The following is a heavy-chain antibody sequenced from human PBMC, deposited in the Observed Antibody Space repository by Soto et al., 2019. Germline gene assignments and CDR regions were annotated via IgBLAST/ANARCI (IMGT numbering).Heavy chain of an antibody. CDR1: GYTFKDYD. CDR2: MNPNSGNT. J-gene: IGHJ2*01. Sequence: QVQLLQSGAEVKKPGTSVRVACRASGYTFKDYDINWVRRAPGQGLEWMGWMNPNSGNTAYARKFHDRITMARSVSARTAFMELSSLTPEDTADYYCARRMTWSLWCFDLWGSGTQVTVSS. D-gene: IGHD3-3*01. CDR3: ARRMTWSLWCFDL. V-gene: IGHV1-8*01.